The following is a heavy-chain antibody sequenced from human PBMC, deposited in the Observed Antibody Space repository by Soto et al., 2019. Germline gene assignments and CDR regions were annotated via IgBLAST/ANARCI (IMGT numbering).Heavy chain of an antibody. V-gene: IGHV3-23*01. D-gene: IGHD5-18*01. CDR3: VRGLRLHFDC. CDR2: ISGSGNKT. J-gene: IGHJ4*02. CDR1: GFSFSTYA. Sequence: PGGSLRLSCAASGFSFSTYAMSWVRQAPGKGLEWVSGISGSGNKTYYGDSVKGRFTISRDNSKDTLYLQMNSLRADDTAVYYCVRGLRLHFDCWGQGTQVTVSS.